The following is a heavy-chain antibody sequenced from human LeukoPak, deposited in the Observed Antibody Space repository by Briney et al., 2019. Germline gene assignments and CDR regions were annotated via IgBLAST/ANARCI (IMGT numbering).Heavy chain of an antibody. Sequence: GWSLRLACVASGLPIADFAMHWVRQAPGKGLERVTLISCDGVTTFYADSVKGRFSISRDNSKNSLSLEMNSLRTEDTAMYYCARESGKFDYWGQGTLVAVSS. CDR2: ISCDGVTT. CDR3: ARESGKFDY. CDR1: GLPIADFA. J-gene: IGHJ4*02. V-gene: IGHV3-43*02.